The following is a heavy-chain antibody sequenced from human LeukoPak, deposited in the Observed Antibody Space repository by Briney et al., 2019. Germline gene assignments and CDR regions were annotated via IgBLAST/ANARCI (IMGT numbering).Heavy chain of an antibody. Sequence: SETLSLTCTVSGGSISSSSYYWGWIRQPPGKGLEWIGSIYYSGSTYYNPSLKSRVTISVDKSKNQFSLKLSSVTAADTAVYYCARARLSSGWYFDYWGQGTLVTVSS. D-gene: IGHD6-19*01. J-gene: IGHJ4*02. CDR1: GGSISSSSYY. V-gene: IGHV4-39*07. CDR2: IYYSGST. CDR3: ARARLSSGWYFDY.